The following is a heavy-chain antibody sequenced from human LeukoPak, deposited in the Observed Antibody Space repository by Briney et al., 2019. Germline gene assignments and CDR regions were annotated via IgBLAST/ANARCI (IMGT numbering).Heavy chain of an antibody. J-gene: IGHJ2*01. CDR2: FDPEDGET. Sequence: ASVKVSCKVSGYTLTELSMRWVRQAPGKGLEWMGGFDPEDGETIYAQKFQGRVTMTEDTSTDTAYMELSSLRSEDTAVYYCATPPGGGYYPYWYFDLWGRGTLVTVSS. D-gene: IGHD3-22*01. CDR3: ATPPGGGYYPYWYFDL. V-gene: IGHV1-24*01. CDR1: GYTLTELS.